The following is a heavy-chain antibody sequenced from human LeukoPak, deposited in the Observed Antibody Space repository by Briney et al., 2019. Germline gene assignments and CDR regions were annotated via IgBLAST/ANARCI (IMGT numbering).Heavy chain of an antibody. CDR3: ARSYGDYVRGYFDY. CDR2: IYTSGST. D-gene: IGHD4-17*01. Sequence: SETLSLTCAVYGGSFSGYYWSWIRQPAGKGLEWIGRIYTSGSTNYNPSLKSRVTISVDTSKNQFSLKLSSVTAADTAVYYCARSYGDYVRGYFDYWGQGTLVTVSS. J-gene: IGHJ4*02. V-gene: IGHV4-59*10. CDR1: GGSFSGYY.